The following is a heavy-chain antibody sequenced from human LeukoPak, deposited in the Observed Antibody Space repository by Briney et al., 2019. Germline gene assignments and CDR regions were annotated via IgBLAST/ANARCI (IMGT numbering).Heavy chain of an antibody. Sequence: SETLSLTCAVCGGSFSGYYWSWIRQPPGKGLEWIGEINHSGSTNYNPSLKSRVTISVDTSKNQFSLKLSSVTAADTAVYYCARTPIPVVVVAATYYYYGMDVWGQGTTVTVSS. D-gene: IGHD2-15*01. CDR3: ARTPIPVVVVAATYYYYGMDV. J-gene: IGHJ6*02. CDR2: INHSGST. CDR1: GGSFSGYY. V-gene: IGHV4-34*01.